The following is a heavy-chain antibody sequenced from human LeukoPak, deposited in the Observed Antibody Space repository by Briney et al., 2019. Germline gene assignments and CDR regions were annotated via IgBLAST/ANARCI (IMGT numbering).Heavy chain of an antibody. J-gene: IGHJ5*02. CDR3: ASRTWDFWSGVNGFDP. CDR1: GGSFSGYY. Sequence: SETLSLTCAVYGGSFSGYYWSWIRQPPGKGLEWIGEINHSGSTNYNPSLKSRVTISVDTSKNQFSLKLSSVTAADTAVYYCASRTWDFWSGVNGFDPWGQGTLVTVSS. CDR2: INHSGST. D-gene: IGHD3-3*01. V-gene: IGHV4-34*01.